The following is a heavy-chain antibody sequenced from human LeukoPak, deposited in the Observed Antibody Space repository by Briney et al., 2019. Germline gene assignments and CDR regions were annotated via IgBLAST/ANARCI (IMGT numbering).Heavy chain of an antibody. CDR2: IKQDGSEK. V-gene: IGHV3-7*01. CDR1: GFTFSSYW. D-gene: IGHD4-23*01. J-gene: IGHJ4*02. Sequence: GGSLRLSCAASGFTFSSYWMSWVRQAPGKGLEWAANIKQDGSEKYYVDSVKGRFTISRDNAKNSLYLQMNSLRAEDTAVYYCARDQDYGGNLFDYWGQGTLVTVSS. CDR3: ARDQDYGGNLFDY.